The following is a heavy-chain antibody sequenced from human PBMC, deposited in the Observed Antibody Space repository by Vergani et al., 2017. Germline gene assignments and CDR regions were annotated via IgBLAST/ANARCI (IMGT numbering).Heavy chain of an antibody. Sequence: QVQLQQWGAGLLKPSETLSLTCAVYGGSFSGYYWSWILQPPGKGLEWIGEINHSGSTNYNPSLKSRVTISVDTSKNQFSLKLSSVTAADTAVYYCARLNYGSGSYPWGQGTLVTVSS. CDR1: GGSFSGYY. CDR3: ARLNYGSGSYP. CDR2: INHSGST. D-gene: IGHD3-10*01. V-gene: IGHV4-34*01. J-gene: IGHJ5*02.